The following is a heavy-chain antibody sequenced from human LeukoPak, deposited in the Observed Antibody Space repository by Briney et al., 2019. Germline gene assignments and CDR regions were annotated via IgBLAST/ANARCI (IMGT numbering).Heavy chain of an antibody. D-gene: IGHD2-8*01. CDR3: ARTGYCTNGVCYAHYYYYMDV. Sequence: SVKVSCKASGGTFSSYTISWVPQAPGQGLEWMGRIIPILGIANYAQKFQGRVTITADKSTSTAYMELSCLRSEDTAVYYCARTGYCTNGVCYAHYYYYMDVWGKGTTVTVSS. V-gene: IGHV1-69*02. CDR2: IIPILGIA. J-gene: IGHJ6*03. CDR1: GGTFSSYT.